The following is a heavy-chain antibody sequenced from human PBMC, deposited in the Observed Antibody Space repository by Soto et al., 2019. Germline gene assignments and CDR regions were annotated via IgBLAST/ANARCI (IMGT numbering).Heavy chain of an antibody. CDR3: ETSLQLRKGWAFDY. Sequence: QVQLVQSGAEVKKPGASVKVSCKASGYTFTTYFIQWVRQAPGQGLEWVGIINPSDGTTSYAQKCQGRVTMSRDTSTSTVYMDLSTLRSDDTAVYYCETSLQLRKGWAFDYWGQGTLVTVSS. D-gene: IGHD1-7*01. V-gene: IGHV1-46*01. CDR1: GYTFTTYF. CDR2: INPSDGTT. J-gene: IGHJ4*02.